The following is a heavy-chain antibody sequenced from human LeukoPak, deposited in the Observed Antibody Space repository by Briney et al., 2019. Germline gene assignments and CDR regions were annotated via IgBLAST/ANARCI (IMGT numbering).Heavy chain of an antibody. D-gene: IGHD3-10*01. CDR2: IYYSGTT. Sequence: SQTLSLTCTVSGGSISSYYWTWIRQPPGQGLEWIGFIYYSGTTTYNPSPKSRVTISVDTSKNQCSLRLTSVTAADTAVYYCAREGFGDLSYGRAFDIWGPGTMVTVSS. J-gene: IGHJ3*02. CDR1: GGSISSYY. V-gene: IGHV4-59*01. CDR3: AREGFGDLSYGRAFDI.